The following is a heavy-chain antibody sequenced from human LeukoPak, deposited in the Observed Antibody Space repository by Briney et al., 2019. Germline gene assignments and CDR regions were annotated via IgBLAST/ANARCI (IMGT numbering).Heavy chain of an antibody. Sequence: AETLSLTCAVYGGSFSGYYWSWIRQPPGKGLEWIGEINHSGSTNYNPSLRGRVTISVDTSKNQLSLKLNCVPAPDTAVYYCDPRGVEMKDLNIVVVPAARRHWGQGPLVTVSS. D-gene: IGHD2-2*01. V-gene: IGHV4-34*01. J-gene: IGHJ4*02. CDR2: INHSGST. CDR3: DPRGVEMKDLNIVVVPAARRH. CDR1: GGSFSGYY.